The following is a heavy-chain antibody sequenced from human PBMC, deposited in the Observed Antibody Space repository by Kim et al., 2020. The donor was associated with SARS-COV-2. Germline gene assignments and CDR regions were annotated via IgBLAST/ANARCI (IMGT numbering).Heavy chain of an antibody. CDR1: GGSISSYY. J-gene: IGHJ3*02. Sequence: SETLSLTCTVSGGSISSYYWSWIRQPAGKGLEWIGRFYTSGSTNYNHSLKSRVTMSVDTSKNQFSLKLSSVTAADTAVYYCAREGQGSYDILTGLSIGAFDIWGEGTVVAVSS. CDR3: AREGQGSYDILTGLSIGAFDI. V-gene: IGHV4-4*07. D-gene: IGHD3-9*01. CDR2: FYTSGST.